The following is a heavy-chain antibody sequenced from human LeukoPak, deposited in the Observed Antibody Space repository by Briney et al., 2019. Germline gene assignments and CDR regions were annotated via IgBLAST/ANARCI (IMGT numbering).Heavy chain of an antibody. CDR3: ATIKRGSIFGYFDF. J-gene: IGHJ4*02. CDR1: GGSISSHY. D-gene: IGHD5-18*01. V-gene: IGHV4-59*11. Sequence: SETLSLTCTVSGGSISSHYWSWIRQAPGKGLEWIAYLFDSVNTKDNPSLQSRLTLSADTSKNQFSLRLSSVTAADTAVYYCATIKRGSIFGYFDFWGQGIKVTVYS. CDR2: LFDSVNT.